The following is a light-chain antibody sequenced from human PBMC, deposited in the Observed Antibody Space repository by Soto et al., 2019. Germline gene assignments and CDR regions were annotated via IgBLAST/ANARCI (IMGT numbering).Light chain of an antibody. Sequence: QSVLTQPASVSGSPGQSITISCTGTSSNVGSYNLVSWYQQHPGEAPKLMISEVSNRPSGVSNRFSGSKSGNTASLTISGLLAEDEAHYYCCSYAGSDTMIFGGGTQLTVL. CDR3: CSYAGSDTMI. CDR2: EVS. CDR1: SSNVGSYNL. V-gene: IGLV2-23*02. J-gene: IGLJ2*01.